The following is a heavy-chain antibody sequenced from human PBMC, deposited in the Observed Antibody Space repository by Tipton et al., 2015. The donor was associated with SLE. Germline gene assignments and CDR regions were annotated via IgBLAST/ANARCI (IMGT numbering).Heavy chain of an antibody. Sequence: TLSLTCTVSGGSISSHSWSWIRQPPGKGLEWIGYIYYSGSTNYSPSLKSRVTISVDTSKNQFSLKLSSVTAADTAVYYCARVDSTVTTGLDYWGQGTLVPSPQ. D-gene: IGHD4-17*01. CDR3: ARVDSTVTTGLDY. CDR1: GGSISSHS. J-gene: IGHJ4*02. CDR2: IYYSGST. V-gene: IGHV4-59*11.